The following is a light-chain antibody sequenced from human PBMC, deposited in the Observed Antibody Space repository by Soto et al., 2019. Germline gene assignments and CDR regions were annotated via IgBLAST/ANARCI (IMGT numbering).Light chain of an antibody. CDR2: STS. Sequence: QSVLTQAPSASGTPGQRVTISCSGSSSNIGSYAVNWYQHLPGTAPKLLIFSTSHRPSGVPDRFSGSRSGTSASLAVSGLQSEDEADYYCAAWDDRLNGLVFGGGTKLTVL. CDR3: AAWDDRLNGLV. CDR1: SSNIGSYA. J-gene: IGLJ2*01. V-gene: IGLV1-44*01.